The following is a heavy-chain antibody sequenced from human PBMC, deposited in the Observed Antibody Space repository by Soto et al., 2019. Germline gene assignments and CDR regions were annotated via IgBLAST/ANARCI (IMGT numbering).Heavy chain of an antibody. CDR2: IHHSGIG. V-gene: IGHV4-34*01. J-gene: IGHJ5*02. D-gene: IGHD7-27*01. CDR3: AVTGTYNWFDP. CDR1: GGSLSDSF. Sequence: SETLSLTCTVSGGSLSDSFWNWIRQPPGKGLEWIGEIHHSGIGNYNPSLKSRVTMSVDTSKNQFSLKMTSVTAADTAVYYCAVTGTYNWFDPWGQGTLVTVSS.